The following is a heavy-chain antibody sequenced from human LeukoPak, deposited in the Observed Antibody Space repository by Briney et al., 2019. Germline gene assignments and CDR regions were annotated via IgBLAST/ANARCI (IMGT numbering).Heavy chain of an antibody. Sequence: GGSLRLSCEASGFTFSSSWMTWVRQAPGKGLEWVANIKEEGSEKYYVDSVKGRFTISRDNAKNSLYLQMNSLRAEDTAVYYCARDRRAHGYWGQGTLVTVSS. CDR2: IKEEGSEK. J-gene: IGHJ4*02. V-gene: IGHV3-7*03. CDR3: ARDRRAHGY. CDR1: GFTFSSSW.